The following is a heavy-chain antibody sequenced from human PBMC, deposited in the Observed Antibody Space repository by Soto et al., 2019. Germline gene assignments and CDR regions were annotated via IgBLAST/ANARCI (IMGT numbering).Heavy chain of an antibody. V-gene: IGHV6-1*01. CDR3: ARDDSRVAEYFQQ. D-gene: IGHD2-21*02. J-gene: IGHJ1*01. Sequence: PSQTLSLTCAISGDSVSSNSAAWNWIRQSPSRGLEWLGRTFYRSKWFYDYARSVQSRIVINPDTSKNQFSLHLNSVTPEDTAVYYCARDDSRVAEYFQQWGQGTLVTVSS. CDR1: GDSVSSNSAA. CDR2: TFYRSKWFY.